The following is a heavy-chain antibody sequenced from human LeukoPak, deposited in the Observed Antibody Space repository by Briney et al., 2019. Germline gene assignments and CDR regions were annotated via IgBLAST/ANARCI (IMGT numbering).Heavy chain of an antibody. CDR3: ASGIAAAVDY. D-gene: IGHD6-13*01. Sequence: GGSLRLSCAASGFTFSSYAMHWVRQAPGKGLEYVSAISSNGGSTYYANSVKGRFTISRDNSKNTLYLQMGSLRAEDMAVYYCASGIAAAVDYWGQGTLVTVSS. CDR2: ISSNGGST. CDR1: GFTFSSYA. J-gene: IGHJ4*02. V-gene: IGHV3-64*01.